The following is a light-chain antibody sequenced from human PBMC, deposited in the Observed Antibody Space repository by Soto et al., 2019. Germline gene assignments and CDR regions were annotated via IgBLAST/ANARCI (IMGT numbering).Light chain of an antibody. CDR3: SSYTGSSTYV. J-gene: IGLJ1*01. V-gene: IGLV2-14*01. Sequence: QSALTQPASVSGSPGQSITISCTGTSSDVGGYNYDSWYQQHPGKAPKLMIDDDSNRPSGVSNRFSGSKSGNTAPLTISGLQAEDEADYYCSSYTGSSTYVFGTGTKVTVL. CDR2: DDS. CDR1: SSDVGGYNY.